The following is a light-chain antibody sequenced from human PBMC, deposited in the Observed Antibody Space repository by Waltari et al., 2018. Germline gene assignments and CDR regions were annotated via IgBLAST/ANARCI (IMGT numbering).Light chain of an antibody. Sequence: DIQMTQSPSTLPASVGDRVTITCRASQSINSWLAWYQQKPGKAPKFLIYDASNLQSGVPSRFSVSGSGTDFTLTISSLQPEDFATYYCQQSYGTPPTFGQGTKVEIK. CDR2: DAS. J-gene: IGKJ1*01. CDR3: QQSYGTPPT. CDR1: QSINSW. V-gene: IGKV1-39*01.